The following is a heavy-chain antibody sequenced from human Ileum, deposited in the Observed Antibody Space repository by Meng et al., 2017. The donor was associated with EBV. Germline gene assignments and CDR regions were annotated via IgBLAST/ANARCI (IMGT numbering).Heavy chain of an antibody. V-gene: IGHV1-18*01. Sequence: QVQLVQSGAEVKRPGASVKVSCKASGYTFSSYGFTWVRQAPGQGLEWLGWISTYNDNPKYAQKVQGRVTMTADTSTSTAYMELRSLTSDDTAVYYCARDPSNTSGRYAYFDSWGQGTLVTVSS. D-gene: IGHD6-19*01. J-gene: IGHJ4*02. CDR3: ARDPSNTSGRYAYFDS. CDR2: ISTYNDNP. CDR1: GYTFSSYG.